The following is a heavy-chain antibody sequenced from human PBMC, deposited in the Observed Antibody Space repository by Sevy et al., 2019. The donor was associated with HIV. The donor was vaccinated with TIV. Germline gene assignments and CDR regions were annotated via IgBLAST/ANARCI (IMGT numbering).Heavy chain of an antibody. CDR1: GFTFSSYG. J-gene: IGHJ6*02. Sequence: GGSLRLSCAASGFTFSSYGMHWVRQAPGKGLEWVAVISYDGSNKYYADSVKSRFTISRDNSKNTLYLQMNSLRAEDTAVYYCAKDPQDGGTYYYYYGMDVWGQGTTVTVSS. CDR3: AKDPQDGGTYYYYYGMDV. CDR2: ISYDGSNK. D-gene: IGHD2-15*01. V-gene: IGHV3-30*18.